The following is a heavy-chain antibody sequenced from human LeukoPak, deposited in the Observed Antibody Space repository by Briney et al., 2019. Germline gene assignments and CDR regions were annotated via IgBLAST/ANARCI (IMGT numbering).Heavy chain of an antibody. Sequence: GGSLRLSCAASGFTFKNSWMSWVRQAPGKGLEWVANIKQDGSEKYYVDSVEGRFTISRDNAKNSLYLQMNSLRAEDTAVYYCAREVAYYDFWSGYYSDYWGQGTLVTVSS. D-gene: IGHD3-3*01. J-gene: IGHJ4*02. CDR2: IKQDGSEK. CDR1: GFTFKNSW. V-gene: IGHV3-7*01. CDR3: AREVAYYDFWSGYYSDY.